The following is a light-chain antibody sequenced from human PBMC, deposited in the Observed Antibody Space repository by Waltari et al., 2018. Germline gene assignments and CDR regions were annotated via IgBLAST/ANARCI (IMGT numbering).Light chain of an antibody. J-gene: IGLJ3*02. CDR2: RDH. V-gene: IGLV1-44*01. Sequence: QSVLTQPPSASGTPGQKITISCSGARPNVGGNPVNWYRHLPVSAPKPLLFRDHQRPTGVPDRFSGSKSGTSASLAISGLQSEDEADYYCAAWDFRVELWVFGGGTKLTVL. CDR3: AAWDFRVELWV. CDR1: RPNVGGNP.